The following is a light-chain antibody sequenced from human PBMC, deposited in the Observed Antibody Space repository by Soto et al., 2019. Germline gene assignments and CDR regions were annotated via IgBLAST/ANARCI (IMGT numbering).Light chain of an antibody. CDR2: KVS. CDR3: MQTTHWPRT. Sequence: DVVMTRSPLSLPVTLGQPASISCRSSQSLVYSDGNTYLNWLQQRPGQSPRRLIYKVSNRDSGVPDRFSGSGSGADFTLNISRAEAEDVGVDYCMQTTHWPRTFGQGTKVDI. V-gene: IGKV2-30*01. J-gene: IGKJ1*01. CDR1: QSLVYSDGNTY.